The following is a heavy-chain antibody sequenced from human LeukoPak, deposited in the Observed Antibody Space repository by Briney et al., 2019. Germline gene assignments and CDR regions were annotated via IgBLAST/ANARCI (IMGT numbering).Heavy chain of an antibody. CDR2: INEDGSDK. CDR1: GFTFSTYW. V-gene: IGHV3-7*05. Sequence: PGGSLRLSCAASGFTFSTYWMTWVRQAPGKGLEWVANINEDGSDKHYVDSVRGRFTISRDNAKNSLYLEMNNPRAEDTAVYYCARDPLRRFDYWGQGTLVTVSS. J-gene: IGHJ4*02. CDR3: ARDPLRRFDY. D-gene: IGHD4-17*01.